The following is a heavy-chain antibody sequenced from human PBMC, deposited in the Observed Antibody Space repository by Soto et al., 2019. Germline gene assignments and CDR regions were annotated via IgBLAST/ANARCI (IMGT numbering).Heavy chain of an antibody. D-gene: IGHD3-3*01. CDR3: AKDRYAFWSAYYNEGDNWFDP. Sequence: GGSLRLSCAASGFTFSSYAMSWVRQAPGKGLEWVSAISGSGGSTYYADSVKGRFTISRDNSKNTLYLQMNSLRAEDTAVYYCAKDRYAFWSAYYNEGDNWFDPWGQGTLVTVSS. CDR2: ISGSGGST. CDR1: GFTFSSYA. V-gene: IGHV3-23*01. J-gene: IGHJ5*02.